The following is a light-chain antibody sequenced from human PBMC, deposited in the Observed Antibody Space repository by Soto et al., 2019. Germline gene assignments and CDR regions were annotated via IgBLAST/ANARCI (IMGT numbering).Light chain of an antibody. CDR3: HQYYKWPLT. J-gene: IGKJ4*01. CDR1: QSVSTN. V-gene: IGKV3-15*01. Sequence: ETLITQSPATLSVSPGERATLSCRASQSVSTNLAWYQQKPGQAPRLLIYGASPRATGIPARFSGSGSGTDFTLTISSLLSEDFAVYYCHQYYKWPLTFGGGTKVDIK. CDR2: GAS.